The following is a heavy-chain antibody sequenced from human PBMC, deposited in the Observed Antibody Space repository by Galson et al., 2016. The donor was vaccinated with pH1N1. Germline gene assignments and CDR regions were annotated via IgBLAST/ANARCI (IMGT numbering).Heavy chain of an antibody. J-gene: IGHJ4*02. V-gene: IGHV5-10-1*01. Sequence: QSGAEVKEPGESLTISCKGSASSFTSYWISWVRQMPGKGLEWMGRINPRDSYTDYSPSFQGHVTISTDESISIAYLKWSTLKASDTAIYYCATGPSPDYWGQGTLVIVSS. CDR2: INPRDSYT. CDR3: ATGPSPDY. CDR1: ASSFTSYW.